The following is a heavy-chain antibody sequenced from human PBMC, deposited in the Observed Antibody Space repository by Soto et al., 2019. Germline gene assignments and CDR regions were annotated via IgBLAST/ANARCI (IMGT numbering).Heavy chain of an antibody. D-gene: IGHD4-17*01. V-gene: IGHV4-39*01. J-gene: IGHJ5*02. CDR1: GGSISSSSYY. CDR3: ARPLVHDYGDPYNWFDP. CDR2: SYYSGST. Sequence: QLQLQESGPGLVKPSETLSLTCTVSGGSISSSSYYWGWIRQPPGKGLEWIGSSYYSGSTYYNPSPQSRVTISVDTSKNQFSLKLSSVTAADTAVYYCARPLVHDYGDPYNWFDPWGQGTLVTVSS.